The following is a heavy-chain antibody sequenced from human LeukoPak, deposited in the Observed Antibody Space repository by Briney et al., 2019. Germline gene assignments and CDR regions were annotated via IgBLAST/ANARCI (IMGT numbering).Heavy chain of an antibody. V-gene: IGHV3-20*04. J-gene: IGHJ6*03. CDR1: GFTFDDYG. D-gene: IGHD3-3*01. CDR2: INWNGGST. CDR3: AREITSGITIFGVVIPACMDV. Sequence: GGSLRLSCAASGFTFDDYGMSWVRQAPGKGLEWVSGINWNGGSTGYADSVKGRFTISRDNAKNSLYLQMNSLRAEDTALYYCAREITSGITIFGVVIPACMDVWGKGTTVTVSS.